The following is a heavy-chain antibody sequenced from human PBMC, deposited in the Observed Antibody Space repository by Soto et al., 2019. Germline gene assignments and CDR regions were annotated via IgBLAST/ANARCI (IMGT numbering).Heavy chain of an antibody. D-gene: IGHD1-26*01. CDR3: ARESVVGATIGFDY. Sequence: PSETLSLTCTVSGGSISSYYWSWIRQPPGKGLEWIGYIYYSGSTNYNPSLKSRVTISVDTSKNQFSLKLSSVTAADTAVYYRARESVVGATIGFDYWGQGTLVTVSS. V-gene: IGHV4-59*01. CDR1: GGSISSYY. CDR2: IYYSGST. J-gene: IGHJ4*02.